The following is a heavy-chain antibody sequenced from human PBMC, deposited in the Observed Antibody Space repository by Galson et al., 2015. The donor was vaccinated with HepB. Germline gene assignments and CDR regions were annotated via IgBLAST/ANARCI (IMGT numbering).Heavy chain of an antibody. D-gene: IGHD6-19*01. CDR2: INTNTGNP. J-gene: IGHJ4*02. V-gene: IGHV7-4-1*02. CDR1: GYTFTSYA. CDR3: ARAQPLQRIAVAGTRF. Sequence: SVKVSCKASGYTFTSYAMNWARQAPGQGLEWMGWINTNTGNPTYAQGFTGRFVFSLDTSVSTAYLQISSLKAEDTAVYYCARAQPLQRIAVAGTRFWGQGTLVTVSS.